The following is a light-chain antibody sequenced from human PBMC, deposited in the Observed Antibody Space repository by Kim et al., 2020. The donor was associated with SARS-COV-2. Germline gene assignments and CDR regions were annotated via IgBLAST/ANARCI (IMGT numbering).Light chain of an antibody. J-gene: IGKJ1*01. CDR2: AAS. V-gene: IGKV1-39*01. CDR3: QQSYSTPRT. CDR1: QSISSY. Sequence: ASVGDRVTITCRASQSISSYLNWYQQKPEKAPKLLIYAASSLQSGVPSRFSGSGSGTDFTLTISSLQPDDFATYYCQQSYSTPRTFGQGTKVDIK.